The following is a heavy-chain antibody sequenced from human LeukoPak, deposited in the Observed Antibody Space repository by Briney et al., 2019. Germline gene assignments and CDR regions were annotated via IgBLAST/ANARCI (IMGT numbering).Heavy chain of an antibody. D-gene: IGHD2-8*01. Sequence: GGSLRLSCAASGFTFSSNWMSWVRQAPGKGLEWVANIKQNGSERSYVDSVKGRFTISRDNAQNSLYLQMNNLRADDTAVYYCADPGVGYWGQGTLVTVSS. CDR3: ADPGVGY. CDR1: GFTFSSNW. V-gene: IGHV3-7*01. J-gene: IGHJ4*02. CDR2: IKQNGSER.